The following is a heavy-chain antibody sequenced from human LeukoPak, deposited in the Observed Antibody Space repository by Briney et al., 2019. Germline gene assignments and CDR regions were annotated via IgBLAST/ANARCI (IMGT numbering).Heavy chain of an antibody. CDR1: GFTFSSYG. Sequence: GGSLRLSCAASGFTFSSYGMHWVRQAPGKGLEWVAFIRYDGSNKYYADSVKGRFTISRDNSKNTLYLQMNSLRAEDTAVYYCAKEGGDTPRPFDYWGQGTLVTVSS. J-gene: IGHJ4*02. CDR3: AKEGGDTPRPFDY. D-gene: IGHD5-18*01. V-gene: IGHV3-30*02. CDR2: IRYDGSNK.